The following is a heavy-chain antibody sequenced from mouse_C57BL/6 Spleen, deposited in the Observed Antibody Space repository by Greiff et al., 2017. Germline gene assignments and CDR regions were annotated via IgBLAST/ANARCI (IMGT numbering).Heavy chain of an antibody. CDR2: IDPSDSYT. V-gene: IGHV1-69*01. CDR3: ARSYGKNYFDY. Sequence: VQLQQPGAELVMPGASVKLSCKASGYTFTSYWMHWVKQRPGQGLEWIGEIDPSDSYTNYNQKFMGKSTLTVDKSSSTAYMQLSSLTSEDSAVYYCARSYGKNYFDYWGQGTTLTVSS. CDR1: GYTFTSYW. J-gene: IGHJ2*01. D-gene: IGHD2-1*01.